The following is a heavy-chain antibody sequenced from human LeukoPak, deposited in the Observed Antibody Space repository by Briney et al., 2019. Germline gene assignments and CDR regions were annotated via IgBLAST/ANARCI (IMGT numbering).Heavy chain of an antibody. Sequence: PGGSLRLSCAASGFTFSSFGMNWVRQAPGKGLEWVSYISSSGRTKYYADSVKGRFTISRDNAKNSLYLQMNSLRAEDTAVYYCARDTGCGGDCWYAFDIWGQGTMVTVSS. D-gene: IGHD2-21*02. CDR2: ISSSGRTK. CDR3: ARDTGCGGDCWYAFDI. V-gene: IGHV3-48*04. CDR1: GFTFSSFG. J-gene: IGHJ3*02.